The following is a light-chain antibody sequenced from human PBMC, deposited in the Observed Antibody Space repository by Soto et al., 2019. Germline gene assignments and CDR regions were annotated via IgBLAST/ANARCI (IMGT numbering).Light chain of an antibody. CDR2: GAS. V-gene: IGKV3-15*01. Sequence: EIVVTQSPALLPVSPGDRVTLSCRASQSVISSIAWYQQKLGQAPRLLIYGASTRATGIPARVSGSGSGRAFFLTISSLQSEDFAIYYWQHYNNWLCTFGGGTKVEIK. CDR1: QSVISS. CDR3: QHYNNWLCT. J-gene: IGKJ4*01.